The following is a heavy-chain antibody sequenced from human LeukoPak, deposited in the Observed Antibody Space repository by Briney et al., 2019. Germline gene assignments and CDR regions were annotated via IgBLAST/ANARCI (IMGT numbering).Heavy chain of an antibody. D-gene: IGHD6-13*01. CDR1: GGTFSTYT. J-gene: IGHJ4*02. CDR2: IITMFGTT. V-gene: IGHV1-69*13. CDR3: ARVGIAAASPFDY. Sequence: SVKVSCKASGGTFSTYTISWVRQAPGQGLEWMGGIITMFGTTNYPHKFQGRVMITAHESTTTASMELSSLTSEDTAVYYCARVGIAAASPFDYWGQGTLVTVSS.